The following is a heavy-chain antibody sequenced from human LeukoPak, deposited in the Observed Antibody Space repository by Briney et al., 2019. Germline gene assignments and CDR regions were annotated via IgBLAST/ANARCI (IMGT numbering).Heavy chain of an antibody. J-gene: IGHJ4*02. D-gene: IGHD5-24*01. CDR2: IHYSGNT. Sequence: SETLSLTCTVSGGSISSSSYYWGWIRQPPGKGLEWIGSIHYSGNTYYNPSLKSRVTISVDTSKNQFSLKLSSVTAADTAVYYCARVRDGYNYYFDYWGQGTLVTVSS. V-gene: IGHV4-39*07. CDR3: ARVRDGYNYYFDY. CDR1: GGSISSSSYY.